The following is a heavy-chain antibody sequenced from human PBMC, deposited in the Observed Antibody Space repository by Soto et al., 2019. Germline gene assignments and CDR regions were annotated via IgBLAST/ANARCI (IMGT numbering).Heavy chain of an antibody. D-gene: IGHD3-3*02. V-gene: IGHV3-23*01. CDR1: GFDFSNYA. CDR3: VKDAPQPFSD. CDR2: ISGTAHAT. Sequence: EVQLLESGGGLVQPGGSLRISCAASGFDFSNYAMSWVRQAPGKGLEWVSAISGTAHATYYAASVKGRFTISRDNSKNTLYLQMNSLRVEDTAVYLCVKDAPQPFSDWGQGTLVTVSS. J-gene: IGHJ4*02.